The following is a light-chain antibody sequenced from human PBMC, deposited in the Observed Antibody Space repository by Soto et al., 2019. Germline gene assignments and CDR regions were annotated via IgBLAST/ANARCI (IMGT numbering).Light chain of an antibody. CDR3: SSYTSSNTWV. Sequence: QSALTQPAFVSGSPGQSITISCTGTSSDVGDYNYVSWYQQHPGKAPKLMIYEVSNRPSGVSNRFSGSKSGNTASLTISGLQAEHEADNYCSSYTSSNTWVFGGGTKLTVL. CDR2: EVS. CDR1: SSDVGDYNY. V-gene: IGLV2-14*01. J-gene: IGLJ3*02.